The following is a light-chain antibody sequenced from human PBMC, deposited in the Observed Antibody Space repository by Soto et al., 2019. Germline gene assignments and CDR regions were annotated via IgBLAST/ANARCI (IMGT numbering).Light chain of an antibody. CDR2: RAS. Sequence: DIVLTQSPATLSLSPGERATFSCRASQTMDSHIAWYQQRPGQAPRLLIYRASTRATGVPARLSGSGCGTEFTLIISILEAEDLAEDYCQQYGSPGTFGQGTKVDIK. CDR3: QQYGSPGT. V-gene: IGKV3-20*01. CDR1: QTMDSH. J-gene: IGKJ1*01.